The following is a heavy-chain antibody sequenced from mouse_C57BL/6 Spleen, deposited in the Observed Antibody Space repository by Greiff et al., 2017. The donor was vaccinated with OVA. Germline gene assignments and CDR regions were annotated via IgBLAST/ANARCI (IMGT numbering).Heavy chain of an antibody. V-gene: IGHV14-3*01. CDR1: GFNIKNTY. D-gene: IGHD2-4*01. J-gene: IGHJ2*01. CDR2: IDPANGNT. Sequence: EVKLVESVAELVRPGASVKLSCTASGFNIKNTYMHWVKQRPEQGLEWIGRIDPANGNTKYAPKFQGKATITADTSSNTAYLQLSSLTSEDTAIYYCARCYDYDGGFDYWGQGTTLTVSS. CDR3: ARCYDYDGGFDY.